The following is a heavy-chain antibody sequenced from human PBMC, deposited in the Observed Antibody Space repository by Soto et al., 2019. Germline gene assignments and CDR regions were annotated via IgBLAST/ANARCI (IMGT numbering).Heavy chain of an antibody. V-gene: IGHV3-11*01. D-gene: IGHD2-2*01. CDR3: AGGGEYCISTSCYGYYGMDV. CDR1: GFTFSDYY. Sequence: GGSLRLSCAASGFTFSDYYMSWIRQAPGKGLEWVSYISSSGSTIYYADSVKGRFTISRDNAKNSLYLQMNSLRAEDTAVYYCAGGGEYCISTSCYGYYGMDVWGQGTTVTVSS. CDR2: ISSSGSTI. J-gene: IGHJ6*02.